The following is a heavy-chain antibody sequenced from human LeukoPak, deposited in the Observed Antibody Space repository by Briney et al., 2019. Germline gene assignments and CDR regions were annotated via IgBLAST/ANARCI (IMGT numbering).Heavy chain of an antibody. D-gene: IGHD3-10*01. Sequence: PSETLSLTCAVYGGSFSGYYWSWIRQPPGKGLEWIGEINHSGSTNYNPSLKSRVTISVDTSKNQFSLKLSSVTAADTAVYYCARGRXRLXWFGEPARFDYWGQGTLVTVSS. CDR2: INHSGST. CDR3: ARGRXRLXWFGEPARFDY. V-gene: IGHV4-34*01. CDR1: GGSFSGYY. J-gene: IGHJ4*02.